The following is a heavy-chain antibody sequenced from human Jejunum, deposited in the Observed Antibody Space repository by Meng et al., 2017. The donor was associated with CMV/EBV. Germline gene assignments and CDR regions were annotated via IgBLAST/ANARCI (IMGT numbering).Heavy chain of an antibody. CDR3: AKHKGPVLRGVHVDY. D-gene: IGHD3-10*01. Sequence: SGFTFTSHAMSWVRQVPGEGLEWVSSIIASGTTTYYAESVKGRFTISRDNSKNTLYLQMNSLKAADTALYYCAKHKGPVLRGVHVDYWGQGTLVTVSS. CDR2: IIASGTTT. V-gene: IGHV3-23*01. CDR1: GFTFTSHA. J-gene: IGHJ4*02.